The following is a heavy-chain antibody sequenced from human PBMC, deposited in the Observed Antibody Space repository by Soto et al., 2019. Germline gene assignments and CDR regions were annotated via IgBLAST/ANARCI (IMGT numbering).Heavy chain of an antibody. CDR1: GGSISIGDYY. CDR3: ARGSGQWLPPGY. V-gene: IGHV4-30-4*01. D-gene: IGHD6-19*01. Sequence: PSETLSLTCTVSGGSISIGDYYWSCIRQPPGKGLEWIGYISYSGNTNYNPSLKSRIVMSIDTSKNQFSLTLSSVTAADTAVYFCARGSGQWLPPGYWGQGTLVTVSS. CDR2: ISYSGNT. J-gene: IGHJ4*02.